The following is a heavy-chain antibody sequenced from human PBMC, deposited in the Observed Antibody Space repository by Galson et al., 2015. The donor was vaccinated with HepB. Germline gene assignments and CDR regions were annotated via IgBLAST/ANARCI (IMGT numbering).Heavy chain of an antibody. CDR1: GFTFSDYY. V-gene: IGHV3-11*01. CDR2: ISSSGSTI. J-gene: IGHJ4*02. D-gene: IGHD2-2*01. CDR3: ARDICSSTSCYEGIASLDY. Sequence: SLRLSCAASGFTFSDYYMSWIRQAPGKGLEWVSYISSSGSTIYYADSVKGRFTISRDNAKNSLYLQMNSLRAEDTAVYYCARDICSSTSCYEGIASLDYWGQGTLVTVSS.